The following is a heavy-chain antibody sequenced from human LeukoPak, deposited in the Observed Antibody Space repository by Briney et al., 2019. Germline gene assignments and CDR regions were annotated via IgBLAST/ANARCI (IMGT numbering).Heavy chain of an antibody. D-gene: IGHD5-18*01. V-gene: IGHV1-2*02. CDR1: GYTFTGYY. Sequence: WASVKVSCKASGYTFTGYYMHWVRQAPGQGLEWMGWINPNSGGTNYAQKFQGRVTMTRDTSISTAYMELSRLRSDDTAVYYCAREVSGDTAMVTMYYFDYWGQGTLVTVSS. J-gene: IGHJ4*02. CDR2: INPNSGGT. CDR3: AREVSGDTAMVTMYYFDY.